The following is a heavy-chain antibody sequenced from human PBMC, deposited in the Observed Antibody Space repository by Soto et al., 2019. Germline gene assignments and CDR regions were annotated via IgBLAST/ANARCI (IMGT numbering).Heavy chain of an antibody. J-gene: IGHJ6*02. CDR3: VRSLGYCISTSCYGFQDYYYYGMDV. V-gene: IGHV4-59*01. Sequence: PSETLSLTCTVSGGSISSYYWSWIRQPPGKGLEWIGYIYYSGSTNYNPSLKSRVTISVDTSKNQFSLKLSSVTAADTAVYYCVRSLGYCISTSCYGFQDYYYYGMDVWGQGTTVTVSS. CDR2: IYYSGST. D-gene: IGHD2-2*01. CDR1: GGSISSYY.